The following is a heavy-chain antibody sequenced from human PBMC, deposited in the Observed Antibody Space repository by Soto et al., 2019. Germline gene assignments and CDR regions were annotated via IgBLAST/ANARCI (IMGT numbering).Heavy chain of an antibody. CDR2: ISGGGGST. CDR1: GFTFSSYA. Sequence: EVQLLESGGGLVQPGGSLRLSCAASGFTFSSYAMSWVRQAPGKGLEWVSAISGGGGSTYYADSVKGRFTISRDNSKNTLDLQMNSMRAEDTAVYYYVKDMIPDYEYIWGSYRCGSWFDPWGQGTLVTVSS. J-gene: IGHJ5*02. CDR3: VKDMIPDYEYIWGSYRCGSWFDP. V-gene: IGHV3-23*01. D-gene: IGHD3-16*02.